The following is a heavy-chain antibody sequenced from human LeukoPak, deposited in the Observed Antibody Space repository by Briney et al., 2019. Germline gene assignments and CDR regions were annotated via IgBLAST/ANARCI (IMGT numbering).Heavy chain of an antibody. J-gene: IGHJ4*02. CDR1: GFTFSSYA. V-gene: IGHV3-23*01. CDR3: AKDRGSSIAAAYSLLFDY. D-gene: IGHD6-13*01. Sequence: GGSLRLSCAASGFTFSSYAMSWVRQAPGKGLEWVSAISGSGGSTYYADSVKGRFTISRDNSKNTLYLQMNSLRAEDTAVYYCAKDRGSSIAAAYSLLFDYWGQGTLVTVSS. CDR2: ISGSGGST.